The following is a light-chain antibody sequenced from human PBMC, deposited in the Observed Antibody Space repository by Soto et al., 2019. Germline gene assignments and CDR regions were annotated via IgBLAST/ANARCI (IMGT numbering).Light chain of an antibody. CDR2: DAS. Sequence: IQMTQSPSSLSASVGDRVTITCQASQDITNYLIWYQQKPGKASKLLIYDASSLGSGVSSRVSGSGSGTHFTLTISSLQPEDIATYYCQEFDSVPCTFGQGTKLEIK. CDR3: QEFDSVPCT. J-gene: IGKJ2*02. V-gene: IGKV1-33*01. CDR1: QDITNY.